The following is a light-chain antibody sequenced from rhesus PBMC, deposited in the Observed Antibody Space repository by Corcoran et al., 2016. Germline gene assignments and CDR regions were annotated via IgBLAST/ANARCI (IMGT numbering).Light chain of an antibody. V-gene: IGKV3-10*01. Sequence: QVILTQSPATLSLSPGERATLSCRASQSVSSYLAWYQQKPGQAPRLLIYGASSRANGIPDRFSGSGSGTDFTLTTSSLEPEDVGVFHCYQHSSGYSFGQGTKVEIK. CDR3: YQHSSGYS. J-gene: IGKJ2*01. CDR2: GAS. CDR1: QSVSSY.